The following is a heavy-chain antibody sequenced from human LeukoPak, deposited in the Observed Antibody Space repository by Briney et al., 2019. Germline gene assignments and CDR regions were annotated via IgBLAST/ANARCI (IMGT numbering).Heavy chain of an antibody. CDR2: IKSETDGGRT. D-gene: IGHD1-7*01. V-gene: IGHV3-15*01. Sequence: AGGSLRLSCAASGFTFNHAWMSWVRQAPGKGLEWVGRIKSETDGGRTDFAAPVKGRFTISRDDSKNTLYLQMNSLKTEDTAIYYCTKVSGNYAFEFWGQGTLVTVSS. CDR3: TKVSGNYAFEF. J-gene: IGHJ4*02. CDR1: GFTFNHAW.